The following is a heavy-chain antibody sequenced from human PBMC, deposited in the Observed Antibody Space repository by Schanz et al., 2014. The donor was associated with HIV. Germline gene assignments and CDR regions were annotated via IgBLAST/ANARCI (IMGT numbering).Heavy chain of an antibody. CDR2: ISGYKGNT. Sequence: QVQLVQSGPEVKKPGASVRVSCETSGYTFSDYGITWVRQAPGQGLEWMGWISGYKGNTNYAQKLQGRVTMTTDTSTSTAYMELRSLRSDDTAVYYCARVGSGSYYVRYFDYWGQGTLVTVSS. V-gene: IGHV1-18*01. CDR3: ARVGSGSYYVRYFDY. CDR1: GYTFSDYG. J-gene: IGHJ4*02. D-gene: IGHD3-10*01.